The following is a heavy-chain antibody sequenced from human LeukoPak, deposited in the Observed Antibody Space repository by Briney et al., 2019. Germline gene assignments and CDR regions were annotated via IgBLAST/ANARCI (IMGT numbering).Heavy chain of an antibody. CDR1: GGSISSSSYY. D-gene: IGHD2-15*01. CDR3: ARVYSPFDY. CDR2: INHSGST. J-gene: IGHJ4*02. Sequence: SETLSLTCTVSGGSISSSSYYWSWIRQPPGKGLEWIGEINHSGSTNYNPSLKSRVTISVDTSKNQFSLKLSSVTAADTAVYYCARVYSPFDYWGQGTLVTVSS. V-gene: IGHV4-39*07.